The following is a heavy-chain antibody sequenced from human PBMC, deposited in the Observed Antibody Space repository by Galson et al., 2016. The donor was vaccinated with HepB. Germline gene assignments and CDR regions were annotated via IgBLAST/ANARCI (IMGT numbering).Heavy chain of an antibody. CDR2: IYHSGST. J-gene: IGHJ3*02. CDR1: GGSISSGGYS. Sequence: LSLTCAVSGGSISSGGYSWSWIRQPPGKGLEWIGNIYHSGSTHYNPSLQSRVTISVDRSKNQFSLKLSSVTAADTAVYYCARSVLPDYTWGSYRNDAFDIWGQGTMVTVSS. D-gene: IGHD3-16*02. CDR3: ARSVLPDYTWGSYRNDAFDI. V-gene: IGHV4-30-2*01.